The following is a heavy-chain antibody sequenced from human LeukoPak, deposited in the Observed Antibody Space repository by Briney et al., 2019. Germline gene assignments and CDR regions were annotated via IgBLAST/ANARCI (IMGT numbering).Heavy chain of an antibody. Sequence: SETLSLTCAVCGGSFSGYYWSWIRQPPGKGLEWIGEINHSGSTNYNPSLKSRVTISVDTSKNQFSLKLSSVTAADTAVYYCARGTRKKYYYDSSGYYFDYWGQGTLVTVSS. CDR2: INHSGST. CDR3: ARGTRKKYYYDSSGYYFDY. J-gene: IGHJ4*02. D-gene: IGHD3-22*01. V-gene: IGHV4-34*01. CDR1: GGSFSGYY.